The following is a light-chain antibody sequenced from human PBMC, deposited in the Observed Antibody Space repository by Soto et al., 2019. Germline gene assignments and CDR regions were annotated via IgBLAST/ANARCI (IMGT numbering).Light chain of an antibody. J-gene: IGKJ1*01. Sequence: DIQMTXXXXTLSASVGDRVTITCRASQTIINWLAWYQQKPGKAPKRLIYKASTLEGEVPSRFSGSGSETEFTLTINSLQPDDSATYYCQQYHTYWWTFGQGTKVDIK. CDR2: KAS. CDR3: QQYHTYWWT. V-gene: IGKV1-5*03. CDR1: QTIINW.